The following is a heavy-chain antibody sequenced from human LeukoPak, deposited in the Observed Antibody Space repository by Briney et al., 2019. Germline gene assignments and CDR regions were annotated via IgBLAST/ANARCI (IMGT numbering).Heavy chain of an antibody. J-gene: IGHJ5*02. CDR3: ARRYCSSTSCYGVEWFDP. V-gene: IGHV1-8*01. D-gene: IGHD2-2*01. CDR1: GYTFTSYD. Sequence: ASVKVSCKASGYTFTSYDINWVRQAAGQGLEWMGWMNPNSGNTGYAQKFQGRVTMTRNTSISTAYMELSRLRSDDTAVYYCARRYCSSTSCYGVEWFDPWGQGTLVTVSS. CDR2: MNPNSGNT.